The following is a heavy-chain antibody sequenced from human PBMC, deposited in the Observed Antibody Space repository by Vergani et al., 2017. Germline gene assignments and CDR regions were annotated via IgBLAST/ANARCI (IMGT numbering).Heavy chain of an antibody. CDR2: INPSGGST. CDR1: GYTFTSYY. V-gene: IGHV1-46*01. CDR3: VRLPRSPWNFDL. Sequence: QVQLVQSGAEVKKPGASVKVSCKASGYTFTSYYMHWVRQAPGQGLEWMGIINPSGGSTSYAQKFQGRVTMTRDTSTSTVYMELRSLRSEDTAVYYCVRLPRSPWNFDLWGRGTLVTVSS. J-gene: IGHJ2*01.